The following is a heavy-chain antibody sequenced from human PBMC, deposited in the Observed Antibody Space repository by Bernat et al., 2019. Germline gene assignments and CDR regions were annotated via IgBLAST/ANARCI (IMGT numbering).Heavy chain of an antibody. CDR1: GGSISSYY. CDR3: ARGDTGVDY. Sequence: QVQLQESGPGLVKPSETLSLTCTVSGGSISSYYWSWIRQPPGKGLEWIGYTYYSGSTNYNPSLKSRVTISVDTSKNQFSLKLSSVTAADTAVYYCARGDTGVDYWGQGTLVTVSS. J-gene: IGHJ4*02. CDR2: TYYSGST. D-gene: IGHD2-8*02. V-gene: IGHV4-59*01.